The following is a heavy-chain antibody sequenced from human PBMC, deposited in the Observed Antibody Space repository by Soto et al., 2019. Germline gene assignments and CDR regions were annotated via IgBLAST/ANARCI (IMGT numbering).Heavy chain of an antibody. CDR1: GYTFYSHS. CDR3: ARCIQQDYYYGMDV. CDR2: ISADNSNT. Sequence: ASVKVSCKASGYTFYSHSISWVRQALGQGLEWMGRISADNSNTKYAQKFRGRVTMTTDTSTSTVYMELRSLRSDDTAVYYCARCIQQDYYYGMDVWGQGTTVTVSS. V-gene: IGHV1-18*01. D-gene: IGHD5-18*01. J-gene: IGHJ6*02.